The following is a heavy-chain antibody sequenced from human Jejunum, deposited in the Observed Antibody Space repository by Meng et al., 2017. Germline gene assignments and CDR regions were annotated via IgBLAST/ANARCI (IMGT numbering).Heavy chain of an antibody. J-gene: IGHJ5*02. CDR3: ARDRFSSGSSNWFDP. CDR1: GGSISRGFYY. Sequence: QGRLPESGPGLVDPSPTLSLTCTVSGGSISRGFYYWNWIRQHPGKGLEWIGYISYSGSTYYNPSLKSRVTISLDTSKNQFSLNLSSVTAADTAVYYCARDRFSSGSSNWFDPWGQGTLVTVSS. V-gene: IGHV4-31*03. D-gene: IGHD3-10*01. CDR2: ISYSGST.